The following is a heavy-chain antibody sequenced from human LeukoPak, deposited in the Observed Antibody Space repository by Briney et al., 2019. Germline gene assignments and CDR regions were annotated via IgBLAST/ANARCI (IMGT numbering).Heavy chain of an antibody. Sequence: AGSLTLSCAVYAFTFSSYAMSWVRQAPGKGLEWVSAISATGGSTYYADSVKGRFTVSRDNSRDRLYLQMNSLRAEDTAVYYCAKGDSNAITYNWFDPWGQGTLVTVSS. J-gene: IGHJ5*02. D-gene: IGHD2-2*01. CDR3: AKGDSNAITYNWFDP. CDR1: AFTFSSYA. V-gene: IGHV3-23*01. CDR2: ISATGGST.